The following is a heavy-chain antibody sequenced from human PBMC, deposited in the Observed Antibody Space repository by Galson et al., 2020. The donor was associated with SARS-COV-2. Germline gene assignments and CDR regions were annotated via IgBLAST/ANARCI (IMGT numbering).Heavy chain of an antibody. CDR2: PNTYNGDT. V-gene: IGHV1-18*01. J-gene: IGHJ4*02. CDR3: ARADSSSWYVFKY. CDR1: GYSFTTYG. Sequence: ASVKVSCKASGYSFTTYGISWVRQAPGQGLEWMGWPNTYNGDTKYPQKVQGRVNMTTDTSTSTVYMELRSLRSDDTAVYYCARADSSSWYVFKYWGQGTLVTVSS. D-gene: IGHD6-13*01.